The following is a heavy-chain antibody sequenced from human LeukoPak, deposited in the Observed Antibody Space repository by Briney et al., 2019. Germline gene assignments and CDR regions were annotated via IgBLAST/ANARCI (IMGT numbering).Heavy chain of an antibody. CDR2: ISGSGGST. CDR3: ARDAPPYGDYVRYYYMDV. D-gene: IGHD4-17*01. J-gene: IGHJ6*03. CDR1: GFTFSSYG. V-gene: IGHV3-23*01. Sequence: PGGSLRLSCAASGFTFSSYGMGWVRQAPGKGLEWVSAISGSGGSTYYADSVKGRFTISRDNSKNTLYLQMNSLRAEDTAVYYCARDAPPYGDYVRYYYMDVWGKGTTVTVSS.